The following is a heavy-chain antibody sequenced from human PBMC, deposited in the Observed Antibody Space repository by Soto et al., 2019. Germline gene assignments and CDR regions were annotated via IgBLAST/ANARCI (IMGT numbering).Heavy chain of an antibody. CDR1: GGSISSGDYY. V-gene: IGHV4-30-4*01. CDR2: IYYSGST. Sequence: SETLSLTCTVSGGSISSGDYYWSWIRQPPGKGLEWIGYIYYSGSTYYNPSLKSRVTISVDTSKNQFSLKLSSVTAADTAVYYCARDRGSSALIYYWGQGTLVTVSS. D-gene: IGHD3-10*01. CDR3: ARDRGSSALIYY. J-gene: IGHJ4*02.